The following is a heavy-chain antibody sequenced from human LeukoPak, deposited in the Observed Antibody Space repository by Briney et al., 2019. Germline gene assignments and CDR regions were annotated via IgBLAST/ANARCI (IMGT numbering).Heavy chain of an antibody. CDR1: GGSISSGDYY. D-gene: IGHD4-23*01. Sequence: PSETLSLTCTVSGGSISSGDYYWSWIRQPPGKGLEWIGYIYYSGSTYYNPSIKSRVTISVDTSKNQFSLKLSSVTAADTAVYYCARVDYGGNFEYNWFDPWGQGTLVTVSS. CDR2: IYYSGST. J-gene: IGHJ5*02. V-gene: IGHV4-30-4*01. CDR3: ARVDYGGNFEYNWFDP.